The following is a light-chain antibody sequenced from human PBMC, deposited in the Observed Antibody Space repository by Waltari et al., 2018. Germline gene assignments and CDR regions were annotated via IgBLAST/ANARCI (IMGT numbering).Light chain of an antibody. J-gene: IGKJ4*01. Sequence: EIVMRQSPATLSVSPGDRATLSCRASQSVSSNLAWYQQKPGQAPRLLIYGASTRATGIPARFSGSGSGTEFTLTISSLQSEDFAVYYCQQYNNWPPLTFGGGTKVEIK. CDR3: QQYNNWPPLT. V-gene: IGKV3-15*01. CDR2: GAS. CDR1: QSVSSN.